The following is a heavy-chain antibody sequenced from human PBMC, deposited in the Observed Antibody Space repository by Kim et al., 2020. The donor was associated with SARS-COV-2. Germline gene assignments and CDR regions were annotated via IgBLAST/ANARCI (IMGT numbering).Heavy chain of an antibody. CDR1: GYTFTSYA. D-gene: IGHD2-2*01. Sequence: ASVKVSCKASGYTFTSYAMNWVRQAPGQGLEWMGWINTNTGNPTYAQGFTGRFVFSLDTSVSTAYLQISSLKAEDTAVYYCARDGLPAAIAGVCWFDPWGQGTLVTVSS. V-gene: IGHV7-4-1*02. J-gene: IGHJ5*02. CDR3: ARDGLPAAIAGVCWFDP. CDR2: INTNTGNP.